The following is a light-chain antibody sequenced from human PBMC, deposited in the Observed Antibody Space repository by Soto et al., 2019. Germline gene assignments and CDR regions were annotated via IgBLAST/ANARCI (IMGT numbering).Light chain of an antibody. CDR1: QSISSW. J-gene: IGKJ4*01. CDR3: QQYNTYSSLT. Sequence: DIQMTQSASTLSASVGYRVTITCGARQSISSWLAWYQQKPVKAPKLLXYKPSSLESAVPSRFSGSGSGTEFTLTISSLQHDDFANHYCQQYNTYSSLTFGGGTKVDIK. V-gene: IGKV1-5*03. CDR2: KPS.